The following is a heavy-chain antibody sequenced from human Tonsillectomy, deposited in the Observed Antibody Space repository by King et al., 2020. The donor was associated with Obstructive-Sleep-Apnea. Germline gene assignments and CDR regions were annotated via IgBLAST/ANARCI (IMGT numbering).Heavy chain of an antibody. CDR2: IKSKTDGGTT. Sequence: VQLVESGGGLVKPGGSLRLSCAASGFTFSNAWMSWVRQAPGKGLEWVGRIKSKTDGGTTDYAAPVKGRFTISRDDSKNTLYLQMNSLKTEDTAVYYFTRYYYGSGNVYYFDYWGQGTLVTVSS. CDR1: GFTFSNAW. V-gene: IGHV3-15*01. CDR3: TRYYYGSGNVYYFDY. D-gene: IGHD3-10*01. J-gene: IGHJ4*02.